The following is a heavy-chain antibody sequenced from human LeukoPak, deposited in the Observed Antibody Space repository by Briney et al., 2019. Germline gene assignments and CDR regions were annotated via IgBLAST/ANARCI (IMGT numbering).Heavy chain of an antibody. Sequence: GGSLRLSCAASGFTVSSNEMSWVRQAPGKGLEWVSSITSTSSYIYYADSVKGRFTISRDNSKNTLYLQMNSLRAENTAVYYCAGKLTGDAFDIWGQGTMVTVSS. CDR1: GFTVSSNE. CDR2: ITSTSSYI. D-gene: IGHD7-27*01. J-gene: IGHJ3*02. CDR3: AGKLTGDAFDI. V-gene: IGHV3-21*04.